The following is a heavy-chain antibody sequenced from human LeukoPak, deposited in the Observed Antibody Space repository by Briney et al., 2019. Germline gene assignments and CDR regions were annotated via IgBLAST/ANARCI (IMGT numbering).Heavy chain of an antibody. CDR1: GGSFSGYY. Sequence: SETLSLTCAVYGGSFSGYYWSWIRQPPGKGLEWIGEINHSGSTNYNPSLKSRVTISVDTSKNQFSLKLISMTAADTAVYYCARGWDGDDGSFHYWGQGTLVTVSS. J-gene: IGHJ4*02. CDR3: ARGWDGDDGSFHY. CDR2: INHSGST. V-gene: IGHV4-34*01. D-gene: IGHD4-17*01.